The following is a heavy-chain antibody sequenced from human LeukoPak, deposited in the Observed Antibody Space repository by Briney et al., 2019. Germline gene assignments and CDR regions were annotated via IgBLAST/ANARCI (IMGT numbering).Heavy chain of an antibody. CDR1: GGSISSSSYY. CDR2: IYYSGST. Sequence: SETLSLTCTVSGGSISSSSYYWGWIRQPPGKGLEWIGSIYYSGSTYYNPSLKSRVTISVDTSKNQFSLKLSSVTAADTAVYYCARVKIGGYSYGYIDPWGQGTLVTVPS. CDR3: ARVKIGGYSYGYIDP. J-gene: IGHJ5*02. V-gene: IGHV4-39*07. D-gene: IGHD5-18*01.